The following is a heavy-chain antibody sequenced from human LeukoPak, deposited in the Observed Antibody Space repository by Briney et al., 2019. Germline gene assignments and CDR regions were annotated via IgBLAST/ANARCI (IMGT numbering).Heavy chain of an antibody. D-gene: IGHD1-1*01. CDR3: ARRTYNWNEYYFDY. CDR2: VYYSGST. Sequence: SETLSLTCTVSGGSISSYYWSWIRQPPGKGLECIGYVYYSGSTNYNPSLKSRVTISVDTSKNQFSLKLSSVTAADTAVYYCARRTYNWNEYYFDYWGQGTLVTVSS. CDR1: GGSISSYY. V-gene: IGHV4-59*08. J-gene: IGHJ4*02.